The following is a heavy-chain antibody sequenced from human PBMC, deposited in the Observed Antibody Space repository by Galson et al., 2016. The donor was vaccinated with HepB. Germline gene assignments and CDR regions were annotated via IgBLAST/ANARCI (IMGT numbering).Heavy chain of an antibody. CDR3: ASQLFTSSSVLWAFDI. J-gene: IGHJ3*02. Sequence: SLRLSCAASGFTFSSYSMHWVRQAPGKGLEWVAVIWYAGNYKYYADSVKGRFTITRDNSKNTLYLQMNSLRAEDTAVYYCASQLFTSSSVLWAFDIWGQGTMVTVSS. V-gene: IGHV3-33*01. CDR1: GFTFSSYS. D-gene: IGHD6-6*01. CDR2: IWYAGNYK.